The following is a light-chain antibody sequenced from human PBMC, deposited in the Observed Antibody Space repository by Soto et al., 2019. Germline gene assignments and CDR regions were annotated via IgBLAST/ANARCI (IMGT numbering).Light chain of an antibody. CDR2: DAS. V-gene: IGKV1-5*01. Sequence: DIQMTQSLSTLSASVGDRVTITCRASQSISSWLAWYQQKPGKAPKLLIYDASSLESGVPSRFSGSGSGTEFTLTTSSLQPDDFATYYCQQYNSYPLTFGGGTKVEIK. CDR1: QSISSW. CDR3: QQYNSYPLT. J-gene: IGKJ4*01.